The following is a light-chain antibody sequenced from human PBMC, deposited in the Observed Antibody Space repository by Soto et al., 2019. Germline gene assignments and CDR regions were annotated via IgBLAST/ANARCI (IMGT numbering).Light chain of an antibody. CDR2: DVS. CDR3: SSYTNSSTYVV. Sequence: QSALTQPASVSGSPGQSITISCTGTSSDVGGYNYVSWYQQHPGKAPKLIIYDVSNRPSGVSNRFSGSKSGNTASLTISGLQAEDEADYYCSSYTNSSTYVVFGGGTKLTVL. V-gene: IGLV2-14*01. J-gene: IGLJ2*01. CDR1: SSDVGGYNY.